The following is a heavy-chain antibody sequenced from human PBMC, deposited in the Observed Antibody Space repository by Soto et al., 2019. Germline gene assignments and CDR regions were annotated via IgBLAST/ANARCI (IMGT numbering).Heavy chain of an antibody. J-gene: IGHJ4*02. CDR3: ARDLGYCAGGTSYTVLDY. Sequence: EVQLVESGGGLVQPGGSLRLSCAASGFTFSSNWMNWVRQAPGKGPEWVANIKQDGREKYYVESVKGGFTISSENAKNALYLQMNSLRADDMAVYYCARDLGYCAGGTSYTVLDYWGQGTLVTVS. D-gene: IGHD2-15*01. V-gene: IGHV3-7*01. CDR2: IKQDGREK. CDR1: GFTFSSNW.